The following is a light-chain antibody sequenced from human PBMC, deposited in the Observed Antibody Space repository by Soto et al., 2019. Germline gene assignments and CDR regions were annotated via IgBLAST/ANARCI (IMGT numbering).Light chain of an antibody. Sequence: QSALAQPASVSGSRGQSITISCTGTSSDVGRYNYVSWFQQHPGKVPKLIIYDVSNRPSGVSDRFSGSKSGNTASLTISGLHPEDEADYYCSSFTSSSTFVCGTGTRSPS. V-gene: IGLV2-14*03. CDR1: SSDVGRYNY. CDR2: DVS. J-gene: IGLJ1*01. CDR3: SSFTSSSTFV.